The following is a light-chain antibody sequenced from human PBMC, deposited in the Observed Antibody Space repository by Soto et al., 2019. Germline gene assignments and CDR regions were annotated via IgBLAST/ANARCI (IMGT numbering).Light chain of an antibody. Sequence: DIQMTQSPSTLSASVGDRVTIACRASQSISEFLAWYQRKPGKAPELLIYDASNLETGVPSRFSGSGSGTEFTLTITSLQPDDFASYYCQQYSGYPRTFGGGTRVKIK. CDR3: QQYSGYPRT. J-gene: IGKJ4*01. CDR2: DAS. V-gene: IGKV1-5*01. CDR1: QSISEF.